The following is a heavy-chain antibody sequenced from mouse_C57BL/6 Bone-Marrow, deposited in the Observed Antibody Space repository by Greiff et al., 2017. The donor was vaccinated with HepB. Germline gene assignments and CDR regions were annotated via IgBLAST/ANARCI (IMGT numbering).Heavy chain of an antibody. CDR1: GFTFSDYY. V-gene: IGHV5-12*01. D-gene: IGHD2-3*01. J-gene: IGHJ4*01. Sequence: EVHLVESGGGLVQPGGSLKLSCAASGFTFSDYYMYWVRQTPEKRLEWVAYISNGGGSTYYPDTVKGRFTISRDNAKNTLYLQMSRLKSEDTAMYYCARHGGCDGYFYYYAMDYWGQGTSVTVSS. CDR2: ISNGGGST. CDR3: ARHGGCDGYFYYYAMDY.